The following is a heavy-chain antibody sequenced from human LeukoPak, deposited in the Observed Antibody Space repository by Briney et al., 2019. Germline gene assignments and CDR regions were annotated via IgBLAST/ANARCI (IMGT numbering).Heavy chain of an antibody. J-gene: IGHJ5*02. V-gene: IGHV1-46*01. D-gene: IGHD3-16*01. CDR3: ARGIMITFGGVINWFDP. CDR2: INPSGGST. Sequence: ASVKVSCKASGYTFTSYYMHWVRQAPGQGLEWMGIINPSGGSTSYAQKFQGRVTMTRDTSTSTVYMELSSLRSEDTAAYYCARGIMITFGGVINWFDPWGQGTLVTVSS. CDR1: GYTFTSYY.